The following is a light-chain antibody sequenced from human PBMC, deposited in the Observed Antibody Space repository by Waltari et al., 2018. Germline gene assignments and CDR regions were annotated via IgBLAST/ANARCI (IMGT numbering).Light chain of an antibody. V-gene: IGKV3-15*01. J-gene: IGKJ1*01. Sequence: DTVMTQSPSTLSVSPGERATLSCRASQSVSSNLAWYQQKPGQAPRLLIYGASTRATGIPARFSGSGSGTEFTLTISSLQSEDFAVYYCQQYNNWQWTFGQGTKVEIK. CDR3: QQYNNWQWT. CDR2: GAS. CDR1: QSVSSN.